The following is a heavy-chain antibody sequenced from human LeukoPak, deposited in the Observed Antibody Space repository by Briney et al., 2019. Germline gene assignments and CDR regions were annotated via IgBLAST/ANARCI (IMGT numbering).Heavy chain of an antibody. CDR2: IVVGSGNT. CDR1: GFTFTSSA. D-gene: IGHD3-22*01. V-gene: IGHV1-58*01. J-gene: IGHJ4*02. Sequence: GASVKVSCKASGFTFTSSAVQWVRQARGQRLEWIGWIVVGSGNTNYAQKFQERVTITRDMSTSTAYMELSSLRSEDTAVYYCAKPTMIVVVTDPYFDYWGQGTLVTVSS. CDR3: AKPTMIVVVTDPYFDY.